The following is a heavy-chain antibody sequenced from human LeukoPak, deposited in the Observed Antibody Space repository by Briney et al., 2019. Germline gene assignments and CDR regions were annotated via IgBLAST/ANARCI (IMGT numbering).Heavy chain of an antibody. J-gene: IGHJ3*02. D-gene: IGHD2-15*01. Sequence: GGALRLSCAASGFTFNSYWMSWGRQAPGKGLEWVANIKQDGSEKYYVDSVKGRFTISRDNAKNSLYLQMNSLRAEDTAVYYCARDIVVVVAATDAFDIWGQGTMVTVSS. V-gene: IGHV3-7*01. CDR3: ARDIVVVVAATDAFDI. CDR1: GFTFNSYW. CDR2: IKQDGSEK.